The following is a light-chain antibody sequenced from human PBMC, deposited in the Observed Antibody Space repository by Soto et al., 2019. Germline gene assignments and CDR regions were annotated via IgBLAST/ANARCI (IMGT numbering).Light chain of an antibody. CDR2: WAS. CDR1: QSVLYSSNNKNY. Sequence: DIVMTQSPDSLAVSLGERATINCKSSQSVLYSSNNKNYLAWYQQKPGQPPKLLIYWASTRESGVPDRFSGSGSGTDSTLTISSLQAEDVAVYYGQQHYSTPFTFGPGTKVDIK. J-gene: IGKJ3*01. CDR3: QQHYSTPFT. V-gene: IGKV4-1*01.